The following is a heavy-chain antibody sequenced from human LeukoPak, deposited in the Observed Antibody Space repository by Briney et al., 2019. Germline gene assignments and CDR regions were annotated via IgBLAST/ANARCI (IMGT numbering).Heavy chain of an antibody. CDR2: IVVGGGNT. V-gene: IGHV1-58*02. D-gene: IGHD6-19*01. CDR3: AAGRPYSSGWYYFDY. Sequence: GASVKVSCKASGFTFTSSAMQWVRQARGQRLEWIGWIVVGGGNTNYAQKFQERVTITRDMSTSTAYMELSSLRSEDTAVYYCAAGRPYSSGWYYFDYWGQGTLVTVSS. J-gene: IGHJ4*02. CDR1: GFTFTSSA.